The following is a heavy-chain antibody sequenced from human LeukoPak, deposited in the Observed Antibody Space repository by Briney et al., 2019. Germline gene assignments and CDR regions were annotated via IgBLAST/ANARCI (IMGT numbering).Heavy chain of an antibody. D-gene: IGHD4-23*01. Sequence: GGSLRLSCAASGFTFSSYSMNWVRQAPGKGLEWVSSISSSSSYIYYADSVKGRFTISRDNAKNSLYLQMNSLRAEDTAVYYCAINDYGGNSEFDYWGQGTLVTVSS. J-gene: IGHJ4*02. CDR2: ISSSSSYI. V-gene: IGHV3-21*01. CDR1: GFTFSSYS. CDR3: AINDYGGNSEFDY.